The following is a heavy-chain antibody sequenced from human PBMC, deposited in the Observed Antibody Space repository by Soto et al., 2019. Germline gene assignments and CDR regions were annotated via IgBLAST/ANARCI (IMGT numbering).Heavy chain of an antibody. CDR2: IDPSDGST. J-gene: IGHJ4*02. D-gene: IGHD4-17*01. CDR1: GYTFTTYY. V-gene: IGHV1-46*01. Sequence: ASVKVSCKTSGYTFTTYYMHWVRQAPGQGLEWMGVIDPSDGSTYSAQKFQGRVTMTRDTSTNTVYLELSSLRAEDSAMYYCVRDRFGYGDSGDWGQGTLVTVSS. CDR3: VRDRFGYGDSGD.